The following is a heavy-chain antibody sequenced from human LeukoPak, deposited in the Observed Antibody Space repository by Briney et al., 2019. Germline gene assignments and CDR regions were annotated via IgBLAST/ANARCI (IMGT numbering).Heavy chain of an antibody. CDR1: GFTFSSYA. Sequence: PGGSLRLSCAAAGFTFSSYAMHWVRQAPGKGLEWVAVISYDGSNKYYADSVKGRFTISRDNSKNTLYLQMNSLRAGDTAVYYCARDRITMIVVVSYYFDYWGQGTLVTVSS. V-gene: IGHV3-30-3*01. CDR3: ARDRITMIVVVSYYFDY. J-gene: IGHJ4*02. D-gene: IGHD3-22*01. CDR2: ISYDGSNK.